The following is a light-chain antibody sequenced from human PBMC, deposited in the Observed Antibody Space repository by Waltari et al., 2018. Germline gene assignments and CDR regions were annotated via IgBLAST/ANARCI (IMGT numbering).Light chain of an antibody. CDR3: QTGGHGTWV. V-gene: IGLV4-69*01. Sequence: QLVLTQSPSASASLGASTKLTCTLSSGQSSNIIAWLQQQPERGPRYLMKVNSDGTHSKGDDIPYRFSGSSSGAERYLTISSLQSEDEADYYCQTGGHGTWVFGGGTKVTVL. CDR2: VNSDGTH. CDR1: SGQSSNI. J-gene: IGLJ3*02.